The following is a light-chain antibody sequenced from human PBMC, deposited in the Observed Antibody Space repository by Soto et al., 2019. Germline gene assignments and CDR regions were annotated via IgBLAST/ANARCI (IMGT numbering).Light chain of an antibody. J-gene: IGKJ5*01. V-gene: IGKV3-20*01. CDR3: QQYGSSGTV. CDR2: GAS. Sequence: EIVLTQSPGTLSLSPGERATLSCRASQSVTSNYLGWYQQKPGQAPRLLIYGASTSATGIPDRFSGSGSGTDFTLTISRLEPEDFAVYYCQQYGSSGTVFGQGTRLEIK. CDR1: QSVTSNY.